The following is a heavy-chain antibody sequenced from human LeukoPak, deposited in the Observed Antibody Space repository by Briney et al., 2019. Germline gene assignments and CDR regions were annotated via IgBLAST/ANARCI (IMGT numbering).Heavy chain of an antibody. J-gene: IGHJ6*02. CDR2: IYYSGST. V-gene: IGHV4-30-4*01. Sequence: SQTLSLTCTVSSVSISSGDDYWSWIRQPPGKGLEWIGYIYYSGSTYYNPSLKSRVTISVDTSKNQFSLKLSSVTAADTAVYYCARAPYYDFWSGYEMDVWGQGTTVTVSS. D-gene: IGHD3-3*01. CDR1: SVSISSGDDY. CDR3: ARAPYYDFWSGYEMDV.